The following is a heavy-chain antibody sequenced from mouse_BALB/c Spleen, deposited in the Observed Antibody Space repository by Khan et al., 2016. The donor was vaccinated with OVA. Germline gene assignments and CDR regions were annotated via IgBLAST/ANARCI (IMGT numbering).Heavy chain of an antibody. V-gene: IGHV1S135*01. J-gene: IGHJ3*01. D-gene: IGHD3-3*01. CDR1: GYSFTSYY. CDR3: TRGTFAF. CDR2: IDPFNGDT. Sequence: VQLQQSGPELMKPGASVKISCKASGYSFTSYYMHWMKQSHGKSLEWIGYIDPFNGDTDYNQKFKGKATLTVDKSSSTAYMHLSSLTSEDSAVXYWTRGTFAFWGHG.